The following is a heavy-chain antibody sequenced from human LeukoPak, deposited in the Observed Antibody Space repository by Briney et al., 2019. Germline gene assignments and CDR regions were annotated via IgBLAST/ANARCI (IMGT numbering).Heavy chain of an antibody. Sequence: GGSLRLSCAASGFTFSSYSMHWVRQALGKGLEWVAVISYDGSNKYYADSVKGRFTISRDNSKNTLYLQMNSLRAEDTAVYFCASAYYFQAHAFDIWGQGTMVTVSS. D-gene: IGHD3-10*01. CDR2: ISYDGSNK. CDR1: GFTFSSYS. CDR3: ASAYYFQAHAFDI. V-gene: IGHV3-30-3*01. J-gene: IGHJ3*02.